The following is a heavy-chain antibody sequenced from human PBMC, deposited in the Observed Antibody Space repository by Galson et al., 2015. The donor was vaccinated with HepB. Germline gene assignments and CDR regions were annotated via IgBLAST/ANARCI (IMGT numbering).Heavy chain of an antibody. D-gene: IGHD6-19*01. V-gene: IGHV3-30*18. J-gene: IGHJ4*02. Sequence: SLRLSCAASGFTFSSYAMSWVRQAPGKGLEWVAVISYDGSNKYYADSVKGRFTISRDNSKNTLYLQMNSLRAEDTAVYYCAKGRSSGWYGAIDYWGQGTLVTVSS. CDR2: ISYDGSNK. CDR3: AKGRSSGWYGAIDY. CDR1: GFTFSSYA.